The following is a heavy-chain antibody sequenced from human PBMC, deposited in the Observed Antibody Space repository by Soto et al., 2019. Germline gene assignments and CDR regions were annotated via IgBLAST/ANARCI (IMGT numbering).Heavy chain of an antibody. CDR3: AREKHSSGYDYYYYYGMDV. CDR1: GYTFTGYY. Sequence: ASVKVSCKASGYTFTGYYMHWVRQAPGQGLEWMGWINPNSGGTNYAQKFQGWVTMTGDTSISTAYMELSRLRSDDTAVYYCAREKHSSGYDYYYYYGMDVWGQGTTVTVSS. CDR2: INPNSGGT. V-gene: IGHV1-2*04. D-gene: IGHD6-19*01. J-gene: IGHJ6*02.